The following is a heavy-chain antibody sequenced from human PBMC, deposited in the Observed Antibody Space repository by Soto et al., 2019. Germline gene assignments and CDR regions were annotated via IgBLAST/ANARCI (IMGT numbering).Heavy chain of an antibody. CDR3: ARRRTIVVVPAAITSVTGGGYYYYYMDV. CDR2: ISSSSSYI. J-gene: IGHJ6*03. D-gene: IGHD2-2*02. Sequence: PGGSLRLSCAASGFTFSSYSMNWVRQAPGKGLEWVSSISSSSSYIYYADSVKGRFTISRDNAKNSLYLQMNSLRAEDTAVYYCARRRTIVVVPAAITSVTGGGYYYYYMDVWGKGTTVTVSS. V-gene: IGHV3-21*01. CDR1: GFTFSSYS.